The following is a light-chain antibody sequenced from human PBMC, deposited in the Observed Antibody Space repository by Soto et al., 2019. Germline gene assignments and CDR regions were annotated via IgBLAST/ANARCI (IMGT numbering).Light chain of an antibody. CDR3: QQRSNWPLIT. J-gene: IGKJ5*01. V-gene: IGKV3-15*01. CDR1: QGIGDT. CDR2: DTS. Sequence: EIVMTQSPATLSVSPGEGATLSCRASQGIGDTLAWYQQKPGQTPRLLIYDTSIRATGVPARFSGGGSGTEFTLTISSLQSEDFAVYYCQQRSNWPLITFGQGTRLEIK.